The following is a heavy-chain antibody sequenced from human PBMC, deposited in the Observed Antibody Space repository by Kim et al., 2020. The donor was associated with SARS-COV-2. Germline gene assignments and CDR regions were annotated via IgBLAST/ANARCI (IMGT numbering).Heavy chain of an antibody. V-gene: IGHV4-39*07. CDR2: IYYSGST. D-gene: IGHD1-26*01. CDR1: GGSISSSSYY. Sequence: SETLSLTCTVSGGSISSSSYYWGWIRQPPGKGLEWIGSIYYSGSTYYNPSLKSRVTISVDTSKNQFSLKLSSVTAADTAMYYCARVNLGATDQYYFDYWGQGTLVTVSS. J-gene: IGHJ4*02. CDR3: ARVNLGATDQYYFDY.